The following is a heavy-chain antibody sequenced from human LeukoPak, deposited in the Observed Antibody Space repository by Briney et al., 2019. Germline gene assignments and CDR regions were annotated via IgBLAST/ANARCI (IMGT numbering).Heavy chain of an antibody. J-gene: IGHJ4*02. V-gene: IGHV3-23*01. CDR3: ATPRSTWYPFDY. CDR2: ISSGGVTT. D-gene: IGHD6-13*01. Sequence: GGSLRLSCAASGFTFSINAMSWVRQAPGKGLGWVSAISSGGVTTYCAESVKGRFTISRDNSKSTLYLQMNSPRTHDTAVYYCATPRSTWYPFDYWGQGTLVTVSS. CDR1: GFTFSINA.